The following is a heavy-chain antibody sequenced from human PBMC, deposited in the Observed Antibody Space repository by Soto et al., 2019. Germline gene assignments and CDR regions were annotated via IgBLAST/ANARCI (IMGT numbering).Heavy chain of an antibody. V-gene: IGHV4-39*01. CDR2: IYYSGST. D-gene: IGHD3-3*02. CDR1: GGSISNLSYY. J-gene: IGHJ5*02. Sequence: SETLSLTCTVSGGSISNLSYYWGWIRQPPGKGLEWIGSIYYSGSTYYNPSLKSRVTISVDTSKNQFSLKLSSVTAADTAVYYCASPKIAFYNWFDPWAREPWSPSPQ. CDR3: ASPKIAFYNWFDP.